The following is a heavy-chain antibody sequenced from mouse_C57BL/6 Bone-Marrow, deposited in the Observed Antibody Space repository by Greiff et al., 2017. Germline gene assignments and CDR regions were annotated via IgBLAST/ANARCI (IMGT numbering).Heavy chain of an antibody. CDR2: IYPGSGST. D-gene: IGHD2-3*01. Sequence: QVQLQQPGAELVKPGASVKMSCKASGYTFTSYWITWVKQRPGQGLEWIGDIYPGSGSTNYNEKFKSKATLTVDTSSSTAYMQLSSLTSEDSAVYYWVREDAGYYLYCAMDYWGQGTSVTVSS. CDR3: VREDAGYYLYCAMDY. CDR1: GYTFTSYW. J-gene: IGHJ4*01. V-gene: IGHV1-55*01.